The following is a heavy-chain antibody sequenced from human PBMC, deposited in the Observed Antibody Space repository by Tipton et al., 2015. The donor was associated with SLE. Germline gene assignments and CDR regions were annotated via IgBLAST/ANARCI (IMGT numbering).Heavy chain of an antibody. V-gene: IGHV1-3*04. CDR3: ARAVGLMEWPAHFDY. J-gene: IGHJ4*02. D-gene: IGHD3-3*01. CDR1: GYTFSVYA. CDR2: INTRNGNI. Sequence: QSGPEVKKPGASLKVSCKASGYTFSVYAMHWMRQAPGQRLQWMGWINTRNGNIKYSQRFQGRITITRDTSASTAYMELYSLRSEDTAVEYCARAVGLMEWPAHFDYWGQGTLVTASS.